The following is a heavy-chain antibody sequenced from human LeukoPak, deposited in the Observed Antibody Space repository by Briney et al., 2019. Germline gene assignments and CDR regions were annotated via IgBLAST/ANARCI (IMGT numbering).Heavy chain of an antibody. D-gene: IGHD3-10*01. J-gene: IGHJ4*02. Sequence: QTGGSLRLSCAASGFTFSSYWMSWVRQAPGKGLEWVANIKQDGSEKYYVDSVKGRFTISRDNAKNSLYLQMNNLRAEDTAVYYCAKESRYYYGSGSFSSQFDYWGQGNLVTVSS. CDR2: IKQDGSEK. CDR1: GFTFSSYW. CDR3: AKESRYYYGSGSFSSQFDY. V-gene: IGHV3-7*03.